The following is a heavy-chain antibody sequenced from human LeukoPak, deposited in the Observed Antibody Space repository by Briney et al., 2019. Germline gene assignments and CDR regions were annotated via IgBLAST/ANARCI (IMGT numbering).Heavy chain of an antibody. CDR3: ARDRNGAGLDY. CDR1: GFTFSSYD. J-gene: IGHJ4*02. D-gene: IGHD6-19*01. Sequence: GGSLRLSCAASGFTFSSYDMHWVRQATGKGLEWVSAIGTAGDPYYPGSVKGRFTISRENAKNSLYLQMNSLRAGGTAVYYCARDRNGAGLDYWGQGTLVTVSS. V-gene: IGHV3-13*05. CDR2: IGTAGDP.